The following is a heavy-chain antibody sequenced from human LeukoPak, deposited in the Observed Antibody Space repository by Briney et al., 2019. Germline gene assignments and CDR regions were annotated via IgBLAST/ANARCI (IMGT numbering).Heavy chain of an antibody. Sequence: ASVKVSCKASGYTFTSYGISWLRQAPGQGLEWMGWISAYNGNTNYAQKFQGRVTMTRDTSISTAYMELSRLRSDDTAVYYCASGSIAAAGTGYWGQGTLVTVSS. CDR3: ASGSIAAAGTGY. CDR2: ISAYNGNT. D-gene: IGHD6-13*01. V-gene: IGHV1-18*01. J-gene: IGHJ4*02. CDR1: GYTFTSYG.